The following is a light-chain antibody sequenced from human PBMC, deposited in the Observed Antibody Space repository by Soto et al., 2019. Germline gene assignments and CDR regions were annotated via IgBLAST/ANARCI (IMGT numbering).Light chain of an antibody. V-gene: IGKV1-5*03. CDR1: QSISSW. Sequence: DIQMTQSPSTLSASVGDRVTITCRASQSISSWLAWYQQKAGKAPKLLIYKASSLPSGVPPRFSGSGSGTEFTLTISSLQPEDSGTYYCQQLYDYPITFGPGTKVDIK. CDR3: QQLYDYPIT. J-gene: IGKJ3*01. CDR2: KAS.